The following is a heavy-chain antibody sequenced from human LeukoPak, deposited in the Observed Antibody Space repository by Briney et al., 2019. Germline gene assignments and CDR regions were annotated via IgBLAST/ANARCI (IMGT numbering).Heavy chain of an antibody. CDR3: ARPPRVTGINWFDP. CDR2: INPNSGDT. V-gene: IGHV1-2*02. CDR1: GYIFTGYY. D-gene: IGHD1-20*01. J-gene: IGHJ5*02. Sequence: GASVKVSCKASGYIFTGYYLHWVRQAPGQGLEWMGLINPNSGDTNYTQKFQGRVTMTRDTSISTAYMELSRLRSDDTAVYYCARPPRVTGINWFDPWGQGTLVTVSS.